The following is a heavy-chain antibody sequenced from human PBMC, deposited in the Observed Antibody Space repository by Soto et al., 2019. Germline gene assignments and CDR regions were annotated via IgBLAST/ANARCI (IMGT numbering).Heavy chain of an antibody. V-gene: IGHV1-69*02. Sequence: SVKVSCKASGGTFSSYTISWVRQAPGQGLEWMGRIIPILGIANYAQKFQGRVTITADKSTSTAYMELSSLRSEDTAVYYCASLPCSGGSCYGPWWFDPWGQGTLVTVSS. J-gene: IGHJ5*02. CDR2: IIPILGIA. D-gene: IGHD2-15*01. CDR3: ASLPCSGGSCYGPWWFDP. CDR1: GGTFSSYT.